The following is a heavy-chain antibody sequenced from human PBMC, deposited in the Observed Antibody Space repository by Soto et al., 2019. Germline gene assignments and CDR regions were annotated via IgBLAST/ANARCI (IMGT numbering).Heavy chain of an antibody. CDR2: IYPNSGGT. Sequence: ASVKVSCKASGYTFTGYYMHWLRQAPGQGLEWMGWIYPNSGGTNYAQKFQGRVTMTRDTSISTAYMELSRLRSDDTAVYYCARAGSRGYQLKNWFDPWGQGTLVTVSS. V-gene: IGHV1-2*02. D-gene: IGHD2-2*01. J-gene: IGHJ5*02. CDR3: ARAGSRGYQLKNWFDP. CDR1: GYTFTGYY.